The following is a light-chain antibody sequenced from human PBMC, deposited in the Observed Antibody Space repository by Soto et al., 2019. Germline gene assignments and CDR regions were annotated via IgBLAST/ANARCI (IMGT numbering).Light chain of an antibody. V-gene: IGKV1-5*01. J-gene: IGKJ5*01. CDR2: DAY. Sequence: DIQMTQSPSTLSASVGDRVSMTCRASQSISRWLAWYQQKPGKAPKLLIYDAYSLEIGVPSRFSGSGSGADFTLTISCLQSEDFATYYCQQYYSYPPITFGQGTRLEIK. CDR3: QQYYSYPPIT. CDR1: QSISRW.